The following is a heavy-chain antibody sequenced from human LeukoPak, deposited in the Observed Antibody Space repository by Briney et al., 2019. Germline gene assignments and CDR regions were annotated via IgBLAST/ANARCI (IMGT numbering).Heavy chain of an antibody. CDR1: GYTFTGYY. CDR3: ARDTYYHDSSGYYYYYYGMDV. J-gene: IGHJ6*02. V-gene: IGHV1-2*02. D-gene: IGHD3-22*01. Sequence: GASVKVSCKASGYTFTGYYMHWVRQAPGQGLEWMGWINPNSGGTNYAQKFQGRVTMTRDTSISTAYMELSRLRSDDTAVYYCARDTYYHDSSGYYYYYYGMDVWGQGTTVTVSS. CDR2: INPNSGGT.